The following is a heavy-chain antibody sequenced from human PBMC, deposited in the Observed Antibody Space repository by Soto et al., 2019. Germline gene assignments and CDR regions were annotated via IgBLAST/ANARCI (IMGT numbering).Heavy chain of an antibody. Sequence: ASVTVSCKASGGTFSSYAIIWVRQAPGQGLEWMGGIIPIFGTANYAQKFQGRVTITADESTSTAYMELSSLRSEDTAVYYCARLGGFLEWLLVDYWGQGTLVTVSS. V-gene: IGHV1-69*13. CDR1: GGTFSSYA. J-gene: IGHJ4*02. CDR2: IIPIFGTA. D-gene: IGHD3-3*01. CDR3: ARLGGFLEWLLVDY.